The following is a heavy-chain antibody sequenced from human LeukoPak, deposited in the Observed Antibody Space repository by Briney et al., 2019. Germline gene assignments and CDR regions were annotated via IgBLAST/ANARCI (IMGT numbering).Heavy chain of an antibody. V-gene: IGHV4-59*01. D-gene: IGHD7-27*01. CDR2: IYYSGST. Sequence: SETLSLTCTVSGGSISSYYWSWIRQPPGKGLEWIGYIYYSGSTNYNPSLESRVTISVDTSKNQFSLKLSSVTAADTAVYYCARDPFLGSPGYWGQGTLVTVSS. CDR3: ARDPFLGSPGY. CDR1: GGSISSYY. J-gene: IGHJ4*02.